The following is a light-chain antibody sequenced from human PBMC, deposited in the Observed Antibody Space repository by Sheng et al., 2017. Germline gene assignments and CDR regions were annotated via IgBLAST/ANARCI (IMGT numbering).Light chain of an antibody. CDR1: QSVLYSSNNKNY. V-gene: IGKV4-1*01. CDR3: QQYYSAPHT. Sequence: DIVMTQSPDSLAVSLGERATINCKSSQSVLYSSNNKNYLAWYQQKPGQPPKLIFYWASTRESGVPDRFSVSGSGTDFTLTISSLQAEDVAVYYCQQYYSAPHTFGQGTKLEIK. CDR2: WAS. J-gene: IGKJ2*01.